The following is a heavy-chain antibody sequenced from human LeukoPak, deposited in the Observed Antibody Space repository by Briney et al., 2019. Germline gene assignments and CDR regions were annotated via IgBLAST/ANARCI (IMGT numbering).Heavy chain of an antibody. CDR1: GGSFSGYY. V-gene: IGHV4-34*01. CDR3: ARVPASGYYLGLFDY. Sequence: SETLSLTCAVYGGSFSGYYWSWIRQPPGKGLEWIGEINHSGSINYNPSLKSRVTISVDTSKNQFSLHLSSVTAADTAVYSCARVPASGYYLGLFDYWGQGTLVTVSS. CDR2: INHSGSI. J-gene: IGHJ4*02. D-gene: IGHD3-22*01.